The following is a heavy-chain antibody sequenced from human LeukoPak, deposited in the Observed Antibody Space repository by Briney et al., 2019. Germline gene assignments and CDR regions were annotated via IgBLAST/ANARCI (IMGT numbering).Heavy chain of an antibody. J-gene: IGHJ3*02. CDR3: ARVGCSSSWRVVSAFDI. CDR2: ISAYNGNT. Sequence: GASVKVSCKASGYTFTGYGISWVRQAPGQGLEWMGWISAYNGNTNYAQKLQGRVTMTTDTSTSTAYMELRSLRSDDTAVYYCARVGCSSSWRVVSAFDIWGQGTMVTVSS. D-gene: IGHD6-13*01. CDR1: GYTFTGYG. V-gene: IGHV1-18*01.